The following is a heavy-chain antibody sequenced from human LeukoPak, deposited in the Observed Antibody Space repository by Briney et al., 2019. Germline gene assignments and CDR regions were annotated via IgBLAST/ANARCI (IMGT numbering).Heavy chain of an antibody. Sequence: GGPLRLSCAASGFTVSSNYMSWVRQAPGKGLEWVSVIYRGCGAYYADSVKGRFTISRDNSKNTLYLQMNSLRAEDTAVYYCARDLLAYGDRYYFDYWGQGTLVAVSS. CDR2: IYRGCGA. V-gene: IGHV3-66*01. CDR3: ARDLLAYGDRYYFDY. D-gene: IGHD4-17*01. J-gene: IGHJ4*02. CDR1: GFTVSSNY.